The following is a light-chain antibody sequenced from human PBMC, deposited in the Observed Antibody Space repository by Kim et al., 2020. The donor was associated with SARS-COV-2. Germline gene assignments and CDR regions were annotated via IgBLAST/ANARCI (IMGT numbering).Light chain of an antibody. CDR1: QSVSSY. Sequence: PGERATLSCRASQSVSSYLAWYQQKPGQAPRLLIYDASNRATGIPARFSGSGSGTDFTLTISSLEPEDFAVYYCQQRSNWLTWTFGQGTKVDIK. J-gene: IGKJ1*01. V-gene: IGKV3-11*01. CDR3: QQRSNWLTWT. CDR2: DAS.